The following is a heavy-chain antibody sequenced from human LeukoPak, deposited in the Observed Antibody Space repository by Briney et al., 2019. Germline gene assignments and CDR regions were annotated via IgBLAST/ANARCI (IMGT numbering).Heavy chain of an antibody. CDR2: IYTSGST. CDR1: GGSISSYY. Sequence: NPSETLSLTCTVSGGSISSYYWSWIRQPAGKGLEWIGRIYTSGSTNYNPSLKSRVTMSVDTSKNQFSLKLSSVTAADTAVYYCARVPREFYSYGRHYFDYWGQGTLVTVSS. CDR3: ARVPREFYSYGRHYFDY. D-gene: IGHD5-18*01. V-gene: IGHV4-4*07. J-gene: IGHJ4*02.